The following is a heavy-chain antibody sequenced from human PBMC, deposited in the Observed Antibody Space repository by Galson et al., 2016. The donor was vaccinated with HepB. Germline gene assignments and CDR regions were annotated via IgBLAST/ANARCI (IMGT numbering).Heavy chain of an antibody. D-gene: IGHD6-19*01. J-gene: IGHJ1*01. V-gene: IGHV3-7*03. CDR1: GFNFNNFA. CDR2: IKEDGSKS. Sequence: SLRLSCAASGFNFNNFAMSWVRQGPGKGLEWVTSIKEDGSKSFYADSVKGRFTISRDNVENSLSLQMNSLRAEDTAVYYCARYGDEAGWNFHQWGQGTLVTVSS. CDR3: ARYGDEAGWNFHQ.